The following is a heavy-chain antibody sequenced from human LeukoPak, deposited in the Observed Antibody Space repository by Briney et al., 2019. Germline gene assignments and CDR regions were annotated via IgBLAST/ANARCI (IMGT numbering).Heavy chain of an antibody. V-gene: IGHV4-38-2*02. J-gene: IGHJ4*02. CDR2: IYHSGST. CDR3: ARDRAMVV. CDR1: GYSISSGYY. Sequence: PSETLSLTCTVSGYSISSGYYWGWIRQPPGKGLEWIGSIYHSGSTYYNPSLKSRVTISADTSKNQFSLKLSSVTAADTAVYYCARDRAMVVWGQGTLVTVSS. D-gene: IGHD5-18*01.